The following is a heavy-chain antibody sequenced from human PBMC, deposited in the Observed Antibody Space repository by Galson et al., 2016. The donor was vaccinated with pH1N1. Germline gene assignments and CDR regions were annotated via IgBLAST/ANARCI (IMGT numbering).Heavy chain of an antibody. CDR3: ARGPYYYYSGLDV. V-gene: IGHV1-69*05. Sequence: SVKVSCKAPGGTFSSYAISWVRQAPGQGLEWMGGIIGVFGTTNYAQKFQGRVTITTDELTSTAYMELSSLRSDDTAVYYCARGPYYYYSGLDVWGQGTTVTVSS. J-gene: IGHJ6*02. CDR1: GGTFSSYA. CDR2: IIGVFGTT.